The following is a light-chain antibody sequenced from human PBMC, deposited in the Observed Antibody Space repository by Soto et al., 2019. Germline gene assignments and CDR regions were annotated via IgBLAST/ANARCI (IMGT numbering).Light chain of an antibody. CDR1: QNINNY. CDR3: QYYGGYYGSSPRYT. CDR2: DAS. V-gene: IGKV3-11*01. Sequence: EIVLTQSPATLSLSPGDRATLSCRASQNINNYLAWYQHKPGQAPRLLIYDASNRATGIPARFSGSGSGTDFTLTISSLEPEDFVVYYCQYYGGYYGSSPRYTFGQGTKLDIK. J-gene: IGKJ2*01.